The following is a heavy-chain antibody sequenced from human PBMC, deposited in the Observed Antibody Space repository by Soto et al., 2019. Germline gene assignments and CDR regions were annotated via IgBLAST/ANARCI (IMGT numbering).Heavy chain of an antibody. CDR2: ISHSGST. V-gene: IGHV4-30-2*01. CDR3: ARWFDP. Sequence: SETLSLTCAVSGGSISSGGYSWSWIRQPPGKGLEWIGYISHSGSTYYNPSLKSRVTISVDRSKNQFSLKLSSVTDADTAVYYCARWFDPWGQGTLVTVSS. CDR1: GGSISSGGYS. J-gene: IGHJ5*02.